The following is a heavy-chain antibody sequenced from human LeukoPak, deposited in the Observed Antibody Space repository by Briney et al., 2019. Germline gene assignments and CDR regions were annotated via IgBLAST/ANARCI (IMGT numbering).Heavy chain of an antibody. Sequence: SETLSLTCTVSGGSISSSSYYWGWIRQPPGKGLEWIGSIYYSGSTYYNPSLKSRVTISVDTSKNQFSLKLSSVTAADTAVYYCARDSVYCSGGSCYPGDAFDIWGQGTMVTVSS. D-gene: IGHD2-15*01. CDR1: GGSISSSSYY. CDR3: ARDSVYCSGGSCYPGDAFDI. V-gene: IGHV4-39*07. CDR2: IYYSGST. J-gene: IGHJ3*02.